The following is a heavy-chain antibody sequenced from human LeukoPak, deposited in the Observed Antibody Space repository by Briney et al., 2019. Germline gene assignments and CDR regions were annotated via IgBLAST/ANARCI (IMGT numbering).Heavy chain of an antibody. CDR2: IYHSGST. D-gene: IGHD3-9*01. CDR3: ARDRTYYDILTGYYDFDY. V-gene: IGHV4-38-2*02. J-gene: IGHJ4*02. Sequence: SETLSLTCTVSGYSISSGYCWGWIRQPPGKGLEWIGSIYHSGSTYYNPSLKSRVTISVDTSRNQFSLKLSSVTAADTAVYYCARDRTYYDILTGYYDFDYWGQGTLVTVSS. CDR1: GYSISSGYC.